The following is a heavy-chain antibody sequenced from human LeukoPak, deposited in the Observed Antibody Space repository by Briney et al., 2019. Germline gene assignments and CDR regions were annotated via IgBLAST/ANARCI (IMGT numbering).Heavy chain of an antibody. J-gene: IGHJ4*02. Sequence: GGSLRLSCAVSGFTLSSRWMMWVRQAPGEGLEWMTNINRDGSEKNYVDSVKGRFTITRDNAENSLYLQMNSLKVEDSAIYYCATYDSRSGYNIAYWGQGTLVTVSS. V-gene: IGHV3-7*03. D-gene: IGHD3-3*01. CDR3: ATYDSRSGYNIAY. CDR2: INRDGSEK. CDR1: GFTLSSRW.